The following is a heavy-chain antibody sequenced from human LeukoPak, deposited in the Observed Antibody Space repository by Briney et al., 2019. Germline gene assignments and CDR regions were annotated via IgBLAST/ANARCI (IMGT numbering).Heavy chain of an antibody. V-gene: IGHV4-34*01. CDR1: GGSFSGYY. J-gene: IGHJ3*02. D-gene: IGHD3-22*01. CDR2: INHSGST. CDR3: ARGNYYDSNTYYRAFDI. Sequence: SGTLSLTCAVYGGSFSGYYRCWIRQPPGKGLEWIGEINHSGSTNYNPSLKSRVTISVDTSKNQFSLKLSSVTAADTAVYFCARGNYYDSNTYYRAFDIWGQGTMVTVSS.